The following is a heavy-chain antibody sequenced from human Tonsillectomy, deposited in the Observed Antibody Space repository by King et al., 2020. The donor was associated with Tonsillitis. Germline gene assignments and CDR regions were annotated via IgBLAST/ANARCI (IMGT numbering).Heavy chain of an antibody. D-gene: IGHD3-3*01. Sequence: LQLQESGPGLVKPSETLSLTCTVSGGSISSSSHYWGWIRQPPGKGLEWIGSLYYSGGTYYNPSLNSRVITSVDTSKNQFSLPLSSVTAADTAVSYCARRWTLEGGAVFDHWGQGTLVTVSS. CDR3: ARRWTLEGGAVFDH. CDR1: GGSISSSSHY. J-gene: IGHJ4*02. CDR2: LYYSGGT. V-gene: IGHV4-39*01.